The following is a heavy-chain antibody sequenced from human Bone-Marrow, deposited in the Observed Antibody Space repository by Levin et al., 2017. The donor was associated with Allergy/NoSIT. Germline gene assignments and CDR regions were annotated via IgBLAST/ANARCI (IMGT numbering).Heavy chain of an antibody. J-gene: IGHJ4*02. CDR3: ARGFDC. V-gene: IGHV1-18*01. CDR2: INNNNGNT. CDR1: GYTFTDCG. Sequence: ASVKVSCKASGYTFTDCGISWVRQAPGHGLEWMGWINNNNGNTHYAQKFQGRVTMTTDTSTSTAYMELRSLRSDDTAVYYCARGFDCWGQGTPVTVSS.